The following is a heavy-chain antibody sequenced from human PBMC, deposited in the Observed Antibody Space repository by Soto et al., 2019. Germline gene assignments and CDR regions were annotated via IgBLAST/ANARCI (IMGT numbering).Heavy chain of an antibody. Sequence: ASVKVSCKASGYSFTSYYMHWVRQAPGQGLEWMGIINPSGGSTKYSQKFQGRVTITRDTSASTAYMELSSLRSEDTAVYYCARGVAAAGNWFDPWGQGTLVTVS. V-gene: IGHV1-46*01. CDR2: INPSGGST. CDR3: ARGVAAAGNWFDP. D-gene: IGHD6-13*01. CDR1: GYSFTSYY. J-gene: IGHJ5*02.